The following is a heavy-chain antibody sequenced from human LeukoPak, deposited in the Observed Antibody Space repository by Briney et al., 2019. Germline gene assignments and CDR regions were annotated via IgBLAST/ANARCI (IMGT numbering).Heavy chain of an antibody. D-gene: IGHD3-22*01. CDR2: ISGRGGDT. V-gene: IGHV3-23*01. CDR1: GFTFNNYA. CDR3: AKGGRWDYYDSSH. Sequence: GGSPRLSCAASGFTFNNYAMTWVRQAPGKGLEWVSGISGRGGDTYYADSVKGRFTISRDNSKNTLYLQLNSLRADDTAVYYCAKGGRWDYYDSSHWGQGTVVTVSS. J-gene: IGHJ3*01.